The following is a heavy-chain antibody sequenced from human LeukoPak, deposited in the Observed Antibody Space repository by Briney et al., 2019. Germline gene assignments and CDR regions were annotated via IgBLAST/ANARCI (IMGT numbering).Heavy chain of an antibody. CDR2: ISYGGSNK. CDR1: GFTFSTYA. CDR3: ARVDSAGGY. Sequence: GGSLRLSCAASGFTFSTYAMHWVRQAPGKGLEWLAVISYGGSNKYYADSVKGRFTISRDNSKNTLYLQMNSLRAEDTALYYCARVDSAGGYWGQGTLVTVSS. D-gene: IGHD5-18*01. J-gene: IGHJ4*02. V-gene: IGHV3-30-3*01.